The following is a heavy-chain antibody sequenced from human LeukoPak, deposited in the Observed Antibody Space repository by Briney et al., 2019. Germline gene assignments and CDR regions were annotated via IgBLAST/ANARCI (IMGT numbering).Heavy chain of an antibody. CDR2: IYHSGSD. Sequence: PSETLSLSCAVSGYSISSGYYWGWLRQPPGKGLEWIGSIYHSGSDYYNPSLKSRVTISVDTSKNQFSLKLSSVTAADTAVYYCARVWGYSYGYFDYWGQGSLVTVSS. J-gene: IGHJ4*02. D-gene: IGHD5-12*01. CDR1: GYSISSGYY. CDR3: ARVWGYSYGYFDY. V-gene: IGHV4-38-2*01.